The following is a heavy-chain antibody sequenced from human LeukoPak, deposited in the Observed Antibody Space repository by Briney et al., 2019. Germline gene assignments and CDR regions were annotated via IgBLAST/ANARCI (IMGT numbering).Heavy chain of an antibody. D-gene: IGHD3-10*01. V-gene: IGHV3-23*01. CDR1: GFTFSSDA. CDR2: ISGSGGST. J-gene: IGHJ3*02. Sequence: GGSLRLSCAASGFTFSSDAMSWVRQAPGKGLEWVSAISGSGGSTYYADSVKGRFTISRDNSKNTLYLQMYSLRAEDTAVYYCAKDLYYYGSGSYPDWAFDIWGQGTMVTVSS. CDR3: AKDLYYYGSGSYPDWAFDI.